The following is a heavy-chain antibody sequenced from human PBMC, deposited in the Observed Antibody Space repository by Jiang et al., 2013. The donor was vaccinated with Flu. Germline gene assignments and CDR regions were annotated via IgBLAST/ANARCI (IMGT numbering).Heavy chain of an antibody. CDR2: ISTDGSTT. CDR1: AANFSSYW. Sequence: LVQPGGSLRLSCAASAANFSSYWMHWVRQVPGKGLMWVSRISTDGSTTVYAESVKGRFTISRDNAKSTLHLHMTSLRVEDTAVYYCARDRDCSGGSCYEALDSWGQGALVTVSS. J-gene: IGHJ4*02. CDR3: ARDRDCSGGSCYEALDS. V-gene: IGHV3-74*01. D-gene: IGHD2-15*01.